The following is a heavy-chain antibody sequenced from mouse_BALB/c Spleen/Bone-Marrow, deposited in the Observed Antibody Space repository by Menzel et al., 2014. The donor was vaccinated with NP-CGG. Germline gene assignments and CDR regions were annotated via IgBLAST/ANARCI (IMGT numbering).Heavy chain of an antibody. V-gene: IGHV1-14*01. CDR2: INPYNDGT. D-gene: IGHD5-1-1*01. CDR3: PRWRYPYAMDY. Sequence: EVQLQQSGPELVKPGASVKMSCKASGYTFTSYVMHWVKQKPGQGLEWIGYINPYNDGTKYNEKFKGKATLTSDKSSSTAYMELSSLTSEDSAVYYCPRWRYPYAMDYWGQGTSVTVSS. J-gene: IGHJ4*01. CDR1: GYTFTSYV.